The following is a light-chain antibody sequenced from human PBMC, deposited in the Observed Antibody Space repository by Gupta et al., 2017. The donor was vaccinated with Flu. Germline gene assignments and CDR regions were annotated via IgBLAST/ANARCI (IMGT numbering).Light chain of an antibody. CDR3: AAWDDSLNGWV. CDR2: SNN. CDR1: SSNIGSNT. V-gene: IGLV1-44*01. Sequence: QSLLTQPPSASGTPAQRCTISCSGSSSNIGSNTVNWYQHLPGTAPKLLIYSNNQRPSGVPDRFSGSKSGTSASLAISGLQSEDEADYYCAAWDDSLNGWVFGGGTKLTVL. J-gene: IGLJ3*02.